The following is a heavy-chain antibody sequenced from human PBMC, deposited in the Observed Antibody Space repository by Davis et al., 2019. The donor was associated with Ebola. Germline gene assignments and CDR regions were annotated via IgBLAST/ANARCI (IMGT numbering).Heavy chain of an antibody. CDR2: INHSGST. J-gene: IGHJ4*02. CDR3: ARGRGRIYCSSTSCRMVRGVALGY. V-gene: IGHV4-34*01. CDR1: GGSFSGYY. D-gene: IGHD2-2*01. Sequence: PSETLSLTCAVYGGSFSGYYWSWIRQPPGKGLEWIGEINHSGSTNYNPSLKSRVTISVDTSKNQFSLKLSSVTAADTAVYYCARGRGRIYCSSTSCRMVRGVALGYWGQGTLVTVSS.